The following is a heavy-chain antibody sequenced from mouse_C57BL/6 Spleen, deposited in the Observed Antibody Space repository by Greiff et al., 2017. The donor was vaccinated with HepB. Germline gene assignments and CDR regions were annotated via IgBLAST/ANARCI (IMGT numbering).Heavy chain of an antibody. CDR1: GFSLSTSGMG. Sequence: QVTLKESGPGILQSSQTLSLTCSFSGFSLSTSGMGVSWIRQPSGKGLEWLAHIYWDDDKRYNPSLKSRLTISKDTSRNQVFLKITSVDTADTATYYCARDYDGYYFDYWGKGTTRTVSS. CDR3: ARDYDGYYFDY. V-gene: IGHV8-12*01. D-gene: IGHD2-3*01. CDR2: IYWDDDK. J-gene: IGHJ2*01.